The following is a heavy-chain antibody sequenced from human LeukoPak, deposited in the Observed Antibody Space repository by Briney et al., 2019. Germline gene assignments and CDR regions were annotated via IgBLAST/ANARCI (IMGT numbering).Heavy chain of an antibody. CDR1: GYTFTDYY. Sequence: ASVKVSCKTSGYTFTDYYIHWVRQALGQGLEWMGWINPNSGGTNYQGRVTMTRDTSISTAYMELNRLRSDDTAVYYCARDLELWGQGTLVAVSS. J-gene: IGHJ5*02. CDR3: ARDLEL. V-gene: IGHV1-2*02. CDR2: INPNSGGT.